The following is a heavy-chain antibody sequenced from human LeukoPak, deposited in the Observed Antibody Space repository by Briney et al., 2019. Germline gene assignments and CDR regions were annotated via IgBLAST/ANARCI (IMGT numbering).Heavy chain of an antibody. D-gene: IGHD3-10*01. V-gene: IGHV4-34*01. CDR3: ARRLGRKFGERFYYYHYMGV. J-gene: IGHJ6*03. Sequence: KPSETLSLTCAVYGGSFSGYYWSWIRQPPGKGLEWIGEMNHSGSTNYNPSLKSRVTISVDTSKNQFSLKLSSVTAADTAVYYCARRLGRKFGERFYYYHYMGVWGKGTTVTISS. CDR2: MNHSGST. CDR1: GGSFSGYY.